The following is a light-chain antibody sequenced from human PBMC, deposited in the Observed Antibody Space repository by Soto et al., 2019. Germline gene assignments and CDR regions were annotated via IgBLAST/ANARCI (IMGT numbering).Light chain of an antibody. CDR3: QQYGSSST. CDR2: GAS. Sequence: EIVLTRSPATLSLSPWEIATVSGRASQSVSSYLAWYQQKPGQAPRLLIYGASSRATGIPDRFSGSGSGTDFTLTISRLEPEDFAVYYCQQYGSSSTFGQGTKVDI. CDR1: QSVSSY. V-gene: IGKV3-20*01. J-gene: IGKJ1*01.